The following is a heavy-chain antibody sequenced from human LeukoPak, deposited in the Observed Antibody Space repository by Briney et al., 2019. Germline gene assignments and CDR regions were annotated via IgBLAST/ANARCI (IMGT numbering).Heavy chain of an antibody. V-gene: IGHV3-30-3*01. CDR1: AFTFSSYA. CDR2: ISYDGSNK. Sequence: PGRSLRPSCAASAFTFSSYAMHWVRQAPGKWLEWVAVISYDGSNKYYAASVKGRFTISRDNSKNTLYLQMNSLRAEDTAVYYCARGKGYYDSSGYYSWFDPWGQGTLVTVSS. J-gene: IGHJ5*02. CDR3: ARGKGYYDSSGYYSWFDP. D-gene: IGHD3-22*01.